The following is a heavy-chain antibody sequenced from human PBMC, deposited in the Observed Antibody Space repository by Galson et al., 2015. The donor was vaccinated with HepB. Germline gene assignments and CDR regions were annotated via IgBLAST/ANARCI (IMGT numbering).Heavy chain of an antibody. V-gene: IGHV1-69*02. D-gene: IGHD7-27*01. Sequence: SVKVSCKASGDTLTSYSIGWLRQAPGQGLEWMGRIIAVLDLPEYAQKFQGRVTITADRSTSTGYMELSSLRSDDTAVYFCARWGMDAFDVWGQGTKVTVSS. CDR1: GDTLTSYS. CDR3: ARWGMDAFDV. CDR2: IIAVLDLP. J-gene: IGHJ3*01.